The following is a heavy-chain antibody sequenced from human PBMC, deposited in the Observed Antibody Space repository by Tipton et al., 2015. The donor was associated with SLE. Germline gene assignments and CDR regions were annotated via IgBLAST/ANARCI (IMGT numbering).Heavy chain of an antibody. CDR2: IYYSGST. Sequence: TLSLTCTVSGGSISSYYRSWIRQPPGKGLEWIGYIYYSGSTNYNPSLKSRVTISVDTSKNQFSLKLSSVTAADTAVYYCARHGPAAGEKAFDIWGQGTMVTVSS. CDR1: GGSISSYY. J-gene: IGHJ3*02. V-gene: IGHV4-59*08. CDR3: ARHGPAAGEKAFDI.